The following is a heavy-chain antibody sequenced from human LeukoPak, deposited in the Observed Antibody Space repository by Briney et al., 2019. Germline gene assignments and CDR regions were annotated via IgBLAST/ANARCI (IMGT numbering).Heavy chain of an antibody. J-gene: IGHJ4*02. CDR3: ARMNYYDSSELY. Sequence: SETLSLTCTVSGGSISSSSYYWGWIRQPPGKGLEWIGSIYYSGSTYYNPSLKSRVTISVDTSKNQFSLKLSSVTAADTAVYYCARMNYYDSSELYWGQGTLVTVSS. D-gene: IGHD3-22*01. CDR1: GGSISSSSYY. V-gene: IGHV4-39*01. CDR2: IYYSGST.